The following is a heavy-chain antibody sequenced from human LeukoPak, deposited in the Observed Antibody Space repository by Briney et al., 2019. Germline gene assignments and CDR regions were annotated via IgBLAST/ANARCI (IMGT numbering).Heavy chain of an antibody. J-gene: IGHJ4*02. V-gene: IGHV3-23*01. D-gene: IGHD2-2*01. CDR1: GFTFSSYA. CDR2: ISGSGGST. CDR3: VYYCSSTSCYLQGY. Sequence: GGSLRLSCEASGFTFSSYAMSGFGQAPGKGLNWFSAISGSGGSTYYADSVKGRFTISRDNSKNTLYLQMNSLRAEDTAVYYCVYYCSSTSCYLQGYWGQGTLVTVSS.